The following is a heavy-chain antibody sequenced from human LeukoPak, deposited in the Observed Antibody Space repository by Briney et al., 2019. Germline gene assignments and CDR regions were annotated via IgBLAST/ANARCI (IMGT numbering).Heavy chain of an antibody. J-gene: IGHJ4*02. CDR3: ARQTGSGLFILP. V-gene: IGHV4-39*01. D-gene: IGHD3/OR15-3a*01. CDR1: GVSISSSNSY. CDR2: IYYSGNT. Sequence: SETLSLTCTVSGVSISSSNSYWGWIRQPPGKGLEWTGSIYYSGNTYYNASLKSQVSISIDTSKNQFSLRLTSVTAADTAVYYCARQTGSGLFILPGGQGTLVTVSS.